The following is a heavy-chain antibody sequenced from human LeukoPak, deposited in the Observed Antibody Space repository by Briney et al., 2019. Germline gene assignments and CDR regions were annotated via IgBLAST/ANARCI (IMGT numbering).Heavy chain of an antibody. J-gene: IGHJ6*02. CDR2: ISSSSSYI. CDR1: GFTFSSYS. Sequence: PGGSLRLSCAASGFTFSSYSMNWVRQAPGKGLEWVSSISSSSSYIYYADSVKGRFTISRDNAKNSLYLQMNRLRDEETAVYYCARDQLELVPYYYGMDVWGQGTTVTVSS. D-gene: IGHD1-7*01. V-gene: IGHV3-21*01. CDR3: ARDQLELVPYYYGMDV.